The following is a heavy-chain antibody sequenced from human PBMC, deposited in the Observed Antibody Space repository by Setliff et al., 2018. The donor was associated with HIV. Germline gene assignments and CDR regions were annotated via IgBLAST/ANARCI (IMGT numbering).Heavy chain of an antibody. Sequence: SETLSLTCGVSGESLSPYYWSWIRQPPGKGLEWMGEINYSGSHNYNPSLKGRVTISVDTSKNQFALKLRSVTAADTAVYYCARGLGMVEGTTPFDYWGQGALVTVSS. V-gene: IGHV4-34*01. J-gene: IGHJ4*02. D-gene: IGHD2-15*01. CDR1: GESLSPYY. CDR2: INYSGSH. CDR3: ARGLGMVEGTTPFDY.